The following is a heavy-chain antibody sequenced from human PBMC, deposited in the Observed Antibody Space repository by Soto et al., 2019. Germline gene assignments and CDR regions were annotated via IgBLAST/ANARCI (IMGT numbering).Heavy chain of an antibody. CDR2: ISNSGGST. D-gene: IGHD5-18*01. CDR3: TGRWLADF. J-gene: IGHJ4*02. CDR1: GFSFSDYA. Sequence: EVQLLDSGGGLVQPGGSLRLSCAASGFSFSDYAMTWVRQVPGKGLEWVSVISNSGGSTYYADSVKGRFTISRDNSKNRLYLQMNSLRAEDTAMYYCTGRWLADFWGQGTLVTVSS. V-gene: IGHV3-23*01.